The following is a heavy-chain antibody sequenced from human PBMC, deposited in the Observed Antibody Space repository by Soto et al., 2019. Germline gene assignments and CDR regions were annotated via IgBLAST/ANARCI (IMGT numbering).Heavy chain of an antibody. Sequence: TLSLTCSVSGASIRSGGYYCSWLRQSPGKGLEWIGHIYYTGSTFYSPSLKSRLTISLDTSKNQFSLDLRSVTAADTAMYYCARIEMASIKWGRGTLVTVSS. J-gene: IGHJ4*02. CDR1: GASIRSGGYY. CDR3: ARIEMASIK. CDR2: IYYTGST. V-gene: IGHV4-31*03.